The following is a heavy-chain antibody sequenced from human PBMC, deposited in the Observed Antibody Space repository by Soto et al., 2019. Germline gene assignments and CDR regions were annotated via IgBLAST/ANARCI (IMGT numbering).Heavy chain of an antibody. V-gene: IGHV4-59*01. Sequence: TSETLSLTCTVSGGSISSYYWSWIRQPPGKGLEWIGYIYYSGSTNYNPSLKSRVTISVDTSKNQFSLKLSSVTAADTAVYYCARAVLNFDYWGQGTLVTSPQ. J-gene: IGHJ4*02. CDR1: GGSISSYY. D-gene: IGHD3-16*01. CDR3: ARAVLNFDY. CDR2: IYYSGST.